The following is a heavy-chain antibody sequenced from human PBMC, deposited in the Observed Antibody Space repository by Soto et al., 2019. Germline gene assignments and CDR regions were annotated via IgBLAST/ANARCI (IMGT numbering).Heavy chain of an antibody. D-gene: IGHD3-3*01. Sequence: GGSLRLSCAGSGFSFNTSWLSWVRQPPGKGLEWVANIDPDTGDKYYADSVKGRVTVSRDNAKKSLYLQMNSLRAEDTAMYYCARGADLDWGQGTMVTVSS. V-gene: IGHV3-7*01. CDR1: GFSFNTSW. CDR2: IDPDTGDK. J-gene: IGHJ3*01. CDR3: ARGADLD.